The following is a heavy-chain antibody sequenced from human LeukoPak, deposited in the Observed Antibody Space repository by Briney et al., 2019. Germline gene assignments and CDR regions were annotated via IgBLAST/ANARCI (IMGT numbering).Heavy chain of an antibody. CDR2: ISGSGGST. V-gene: IGHV3-23*01. J-gene: IGHJ5*02. CDR3: AKDPLPARQLVHWFDP. CDR1: GFTFSSYA. D-gene: IGHD6-13*01. Sequence: GGSLRLSCAASGFTFSSYAMSWVRQAPGKGLEWVSAISGSGGSTYYADSVKGRFTISRDNSKNTLYLQMNSLRAEDTAVYYCAKDPLPARQLVHWFDPWGQGTLVTVSS.